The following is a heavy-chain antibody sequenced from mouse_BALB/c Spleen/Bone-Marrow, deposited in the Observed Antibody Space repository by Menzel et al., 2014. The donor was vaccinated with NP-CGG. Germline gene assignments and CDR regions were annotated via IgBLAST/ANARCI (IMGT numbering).Heavy chain of an antibody. CDR1: GYTFTSYW. D-gene: IGHD2-10*02. CDR3: TRQYGNYYAMDY. J-gene: IGHJ4*01. CDR2: IYPSDSYT. V-gene: IGHV1-69*02. Sequence: QVQLQQPGAELVRPGASVKVSCKASGYTFTSYWINWVKQRPGQGLEWIGNIYPSDSYTNYNQNFKDKATLTVDESSSTAYMQLSSPTSEDSAVYYCTRQYGNYYAMDYWGQGTSVTVSS.